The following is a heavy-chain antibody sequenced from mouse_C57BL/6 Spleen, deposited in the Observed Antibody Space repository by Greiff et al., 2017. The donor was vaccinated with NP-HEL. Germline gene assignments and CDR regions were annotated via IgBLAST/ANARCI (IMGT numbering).Heavy chain of an antibody. CDR2: IDPANGNT. V-gene: IGHV14-3*01. J-gene: IGHJ1*03. CDR3: ARGYGSSYGYFDV. Sequence: DVKLVESVAELVRPGASVKLSCTASGFNIKNTYMHWVKQRPEQGLEWIGRIDPANGNTKYAPKFQGKATITADTSSNTAYLQLSSLTSEDTAIYYCARGYGSSYGYFDVWGTGTTVTVSS. CDR1: GFNIKNTY. D-gene: IGHD1-1*01.